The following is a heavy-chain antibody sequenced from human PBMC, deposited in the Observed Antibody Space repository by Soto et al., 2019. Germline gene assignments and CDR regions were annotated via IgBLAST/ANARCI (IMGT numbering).Heavy chain of an antibody. Sequence: XESLNISCQASGYTFIYFWVAWVRQVPGKGLEWMGVIYPGASDIRYSPSFEGHVTISADKSTNTAYLQWSSLEAADTAIYYCARQGTSRGSDYAAFDFSGPGTLVTVSS. J-gene: IGHJ4*02. CDR1: GYTFIYFW. V-gene: IGHV5-51*01. CDR3: ARQGTSRGSDYAAFDF. D-gene: IGHD3-10*01. CDR2: IYPGASDI.